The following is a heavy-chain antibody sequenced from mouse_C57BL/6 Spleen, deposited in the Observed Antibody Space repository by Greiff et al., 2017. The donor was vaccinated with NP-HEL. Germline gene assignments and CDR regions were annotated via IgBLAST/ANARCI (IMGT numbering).Heavy chain of an antibody. Sequence: QVQLQQSGPELVKPGASVKISCKASGYAFSSSWMNWVKQRPGKGLEWIGRIYPGDGDTNYNGKFKGKATLTADKSSSTAYMQLSSLTSEDSAVYFCARSRLLPPFDYWGQGTTLTVSS. CDR1: GYAFSSSW. CDR2: IYPGDGDT. V-gene: IGHV1-82*01. CDR3: ARSRLLPPFDY. J-gene: IGHJ2*01. D-gene: IGHD1-1*01.